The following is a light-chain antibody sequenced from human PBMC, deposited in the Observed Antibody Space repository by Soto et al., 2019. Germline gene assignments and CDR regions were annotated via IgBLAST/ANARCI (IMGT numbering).Light chain of an antibody. CDR2: GTS. V-gene: IGKV3-20*01. J-gene: IGKJ5*01. Sequence: EIVLTQSPGTLSLSPGERATLSCRASQSVPRSYLAWYQQKPGPAPRLLIYGTSSRATGIPDRFSGSGSGTDFTLTISRLEPEDFAVFYCQQYGSSITFGQGTRLEIK. CDR3: QQYGSSIT. CDR1: QSVPRSY.